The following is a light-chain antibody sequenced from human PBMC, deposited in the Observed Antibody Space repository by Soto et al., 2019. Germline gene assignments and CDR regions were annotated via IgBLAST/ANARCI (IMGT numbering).Light chain of an antibody. V-gene: IGKV3-20*01. J-gene: IGKJ1*01. Sequence: EIVLTQSPGTLSLSPGERATLSCRASQSIGLAIAWYQHKPGQAPRLLIYGTSNRATGIPDRFSGSGSGTDFSLTISSLEPGDLAVYYCQQYGSSPRTFGQGTKVDIK. CDR3: QQYGSSPRT. CDR2: GTS. CDR1: QSIGLA.